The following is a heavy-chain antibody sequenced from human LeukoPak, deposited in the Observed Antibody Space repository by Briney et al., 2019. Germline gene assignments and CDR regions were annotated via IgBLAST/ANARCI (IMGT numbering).Heavy chain of an antibody. Sequence: PSETLSLTCAVYGGSFSGYYWSWIRQPPGKGLEWIGEINHSGSTNYNPSLKSRVTISVDTSKNQFSLKLSSVTAADTAVYYCARHDLGMGVYYFDYWGQGTLVTVSS. CDR1: GGSFSGYY. D-gene: IGHD7-27*01. V-gene: IGHV4-34*01. J-gene: IGHJ4*02. CDR2: INHSGST. CDR3: ARHDLGMGVYYFDY.